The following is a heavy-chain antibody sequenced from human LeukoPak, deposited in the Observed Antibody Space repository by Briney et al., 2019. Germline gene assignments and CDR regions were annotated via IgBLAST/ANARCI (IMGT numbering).Heavy chain of an antibody. Sequence: GGSLRLSCVASGFRFSSYWMTWVRQAPGKGLEWVSAISGSGGSTYYADSVKGRFTISRDNSKNTLYLQMNSLRAEDTAVYYCAKEIGIAVAGTDYFDYWGQGTLVTVSS. J-gene: IGHJ4*02. V-gene: IGHV3-23*01. D-gene: IGHD6-19*01. CDR2: ISGSGGST. CDR3: AKEIGIAVAGTDYFDY. CDR1: GFRFSSYW.